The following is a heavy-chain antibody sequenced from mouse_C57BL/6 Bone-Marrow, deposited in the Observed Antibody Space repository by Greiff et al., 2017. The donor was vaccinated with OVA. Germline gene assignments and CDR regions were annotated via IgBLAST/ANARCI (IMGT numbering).Heavy chain of an antibody. Sequence: VQLKESGPELVKPGASVKMSCKASGYTFTSYVMHWVKQKPGQGLEWIGYIYPYNDGTKYNEKFKGKATLTSDKSSSTAYMELSSLTSEDSAVYYCARDRVVDRFAYWGQGTLVTVSA. CDR1: GYTFTSYV. CDR2: IYPYNDGT. D-gene: IGHD1-1*01. CDR3: ARDRVVDRFAY. V-gene: IGHV1-14*01. J-gene: IGHJ3*01.